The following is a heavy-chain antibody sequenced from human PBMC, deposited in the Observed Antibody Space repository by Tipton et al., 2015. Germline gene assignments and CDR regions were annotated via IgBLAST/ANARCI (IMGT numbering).Heavy chain of an antibody. CDR2: IYPGDSET. J-gene: IGHJ4*02. V-gene: IGHV5-51*01. CDR1: GYIFTSFW. Sequence: VQLVQSGAEVKKPGESLKISCKGSGYIFTSFWIGWVRQMPGKGLEWMGTIYPGDSETRYNPSFQGQVTIPADKSITTAYLPWRSLRASDTAMYYCVRRARRVGSHSYPYYFDYWGQGTLVPVSS. D-gene: IGHD1-26*01. CDR3: VRRARRVGSHSYPYYFDY.